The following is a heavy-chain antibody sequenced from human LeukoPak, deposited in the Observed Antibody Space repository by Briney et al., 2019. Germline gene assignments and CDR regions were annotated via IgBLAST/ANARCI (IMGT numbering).Heavy chain of an antibody. J-gene: IGHJ4*02. CDR2: IYYSGST. V-gene: IGHV4-30-4*01. Sequence: SQTLSLTCTVSGGSISSGDYYWSWIRQPPGKGLEWIGYIYYSGSTYYNPSLKSRVTISVDTSKNQFSLKLSSVTAADTAVYYCARDLFNEGNHLDYWGQGTLVTVSS. D-gene: IGHD4-23*01. CDR1: GGSISSGDYY. CDR3: ARDLFNEGNHLDY.